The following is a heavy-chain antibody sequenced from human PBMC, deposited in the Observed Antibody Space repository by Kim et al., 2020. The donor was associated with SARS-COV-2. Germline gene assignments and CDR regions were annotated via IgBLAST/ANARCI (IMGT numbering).Heavy chain of an antibody. V-gene: IGHV3-15*01. D-gene: IGHD3-22*01. J-gene: IGHJ4*02. CDR3: TTDLKIRDSSGYYYSGNY. Sequence: KGRFTISRDDSKNTLYLQMNSLKTEDTAVYYCTTDLKIRDSSGYYYSGNYWGQGTLVTVSS.